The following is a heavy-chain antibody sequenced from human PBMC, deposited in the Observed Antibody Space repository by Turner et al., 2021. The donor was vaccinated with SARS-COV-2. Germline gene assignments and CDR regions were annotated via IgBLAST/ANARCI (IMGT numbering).Heavy chain of an antibody. V-gene: IGHV4-39*01. CDR1: GGSICSSSYY. CDR3: ASQEALVPSYYYYYYGMDV. D-gene: IGHD3-10*01. J-gene: IGHJ6*02. Sequence: QLQLQESGPGLVKPSETLSLTCTVSGGSICSSSYYWGWIRQPPGKGLEWIGSSYYSGSTYCNPSLKSRVTIAVDTSKNQFSLKLSSVTAADTAVYYCASQEALVPSYYYYYYGMDVWGQGTTVTVSS. CDR2: SYYSGST.